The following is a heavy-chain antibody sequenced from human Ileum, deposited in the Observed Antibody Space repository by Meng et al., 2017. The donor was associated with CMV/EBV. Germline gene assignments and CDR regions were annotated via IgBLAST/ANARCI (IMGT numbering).Heavy chain of an antibody. Sequence: GSLRLSCAVYGGSFSGYYWSWIRQPPGKGLEWIGEINHSGSTNYNPSLKSRVTISVDTSKNQFSLKLSSVTAADTAVYYCARLPTTGTGSDYYYYGMDVWGQGTTVTVSS. D-gene: IGHD1-1*01. CDR3: ARLPTTGTGSDYYYYGMDV. CDR1: GGSFSGYY. J-gene: IGHJ6*02. CDR2: INHSGST. V-gene: IGHV4-34*01.